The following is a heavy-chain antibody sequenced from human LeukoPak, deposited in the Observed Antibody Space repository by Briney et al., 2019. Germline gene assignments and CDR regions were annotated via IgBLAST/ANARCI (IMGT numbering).Heavy chain of an antibody. CDR2: IYPDDSDT. J-gene: IGHJ3*02. V-gene: IGHV5-51*01. CDR3: ARPYSSSDDAFDI. CDR1: GYTFKYYW. D-gene: IGHD6-6*01. Sequence: GESLKISCTGSGYTFKYYWIGWERQMPGKGLEWMGIIYPDDSDTRYSPSFQGQVTISADKSISTAYLQWSSLKASDTAMYYCARPYSSSDDAFDIWGQGTMVTVSS.